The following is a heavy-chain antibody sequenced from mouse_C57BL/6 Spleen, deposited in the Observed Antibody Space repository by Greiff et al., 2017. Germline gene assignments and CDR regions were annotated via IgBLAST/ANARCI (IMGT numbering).Heavy chain of an antibody. D-gene: IGHD2-1*01. CDR1: GYTFTDYY. CDR3: ARRPLYYGNMYFDV. CDR2: INPNNGGT. V-gene: IGHV1-26*01. Sequence: EVQLQQSGPELVKPGASVKISCKASGYTFTDYYMNWVKQSHGKSLEWIGDINPNNGGTSYNQKFKGKATLTVDKSSSTAYMELRSLTSEDSAVYYCARRPLYYGNMYFDVWGTGTTVTVSS. J-gene: IGHJ1*03.